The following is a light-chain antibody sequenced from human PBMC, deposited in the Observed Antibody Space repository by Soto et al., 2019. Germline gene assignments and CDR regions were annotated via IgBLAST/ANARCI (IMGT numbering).Light chain of an antibody. CDR3: SSYTSLSTYV. J-gene: IGLJ1*01. CDR1: SSDVGGYNL. Sequence: QSALTQPSSVSGSPGQSMTISCTGTSSDVGGYNLVSWYQQHPDKAPKLMIYDVTNRPSEVSNRFSGSKSGNTASLTISGLQAEDEADYYCSSYTSLSTYVFGTGTKVTVL. V-gene: IGLV2-14*01. CDR2: DVT.